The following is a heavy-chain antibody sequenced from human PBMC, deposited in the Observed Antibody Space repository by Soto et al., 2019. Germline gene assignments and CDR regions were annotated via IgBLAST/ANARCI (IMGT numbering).Heavy chain of an antibody. CDR2: IWYDGSNK. D-gene: IGHD3-22*01. CDR3: ARADSSGYYYFDY. Sequence: GGSLRLSCAASGFTFSSYGMHWVRQAPGKGLEWVAVIWYDGSNKYYADSVKGRFTISRDNSKNTLYLQMNSLRAEDTAVYYCARADSSGYYYFDYWGQGTLVTVSS. V-gene: IGHV3-33*01. J-gene: IGHJ4*02. CDR1: GFTFSSYG.